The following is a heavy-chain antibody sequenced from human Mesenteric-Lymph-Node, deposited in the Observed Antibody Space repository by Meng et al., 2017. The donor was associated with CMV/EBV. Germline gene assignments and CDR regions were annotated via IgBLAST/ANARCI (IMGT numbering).Heavy chain of an antibody. J-gene: IGHJ4*02. CDR1: GYTLKTYA. V-gene: IGHV7-4-1*02. CDR3: ARAWLRTGFDY. CDR2: IDTKTGNP. D-gene: IGHD5-18*01. Sequence: SCKTCGYTLKTYAMDWVRQDPGQGLELIGWIDTKTGNPTYAQGFTGRFVISLDTSVSTTYLQINGLKAEDTAVYYCARAWLRTGFDYWGQGTLVTVSS.